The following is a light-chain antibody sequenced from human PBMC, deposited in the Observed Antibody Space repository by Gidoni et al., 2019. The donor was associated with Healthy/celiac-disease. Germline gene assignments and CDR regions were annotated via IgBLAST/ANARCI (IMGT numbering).Light chain of an antibody. J-gene: IGKJ4*01. CDR3: QQYDNLPPLT. CDR2: DAS. Sequence: DIHMTHSPSSLSASVGDRVTITCQASQDISNYLNWYQQKTGKAPKLLIYDASNLETGVPSRFSGSGSGTDFTFTISSLQPEDIATYYCQQYDNLPPLTFGGGTKVEIK. CDR1: QDISNY. V-gene: IGKV1-33*01.